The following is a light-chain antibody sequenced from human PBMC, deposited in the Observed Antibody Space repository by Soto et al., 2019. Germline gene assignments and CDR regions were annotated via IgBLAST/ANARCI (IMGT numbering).Light chain of an antibody. Sequence: IPMTQSPSSLSASVGDRVTITCRASQSISSYLNWYQHKPGKAPKLLIYAASSLQTGVPSRFSGSRSGTDFALTISSLQREDFATYYCQQTDTFPRTFGQGTKVDIK. CDR3: QQTDTFPRT. V-gene: IGKV1-39*01. CDR1: QSISSY. CDR2: AAS. J-gene: IGKJ1*01.